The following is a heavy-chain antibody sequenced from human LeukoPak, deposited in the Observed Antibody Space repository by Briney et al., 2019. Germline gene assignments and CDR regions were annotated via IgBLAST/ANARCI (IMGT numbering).Heavy chain of an antibody. Sequence: GASVKVSCKASGYTFTSYGISWVRQAPGQGLEWMGWISAYNGNTNYAQKLQGRVTMTTDTSTSTAYMELRSLRSDDTAVYYCARDIVVVVAARLAFDIWGQGTMVTVSS. J-gene: IGHJ3*02. D-gene: IGHD2-15*01. V-gene: IGHV1-18*01. CDR1: GYTFTSYG. CDR2: ISAYNGNT. CDR3: ARDIVVVVAARLAFDI.